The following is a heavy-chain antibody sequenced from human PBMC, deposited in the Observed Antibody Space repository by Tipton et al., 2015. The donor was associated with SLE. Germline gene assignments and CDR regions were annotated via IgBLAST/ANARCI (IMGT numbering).Heavy chain of an antibody. CDR2: VSDSGST. D-gene: IGHD5-24*01. V-gene: IGHV4-59*12. Sequence: TLSLTCTVFGGSISSYYWSWIHQPPGKGLEWIGYVSDSGSTRYNPSLKSRVSISLDTSNNQFSLKVNSVSAADTALYYCARGLRLHINYIDLGTLGQGSLVTVSS. CDR1: GGSISSYY. CDR3: ARGLRLHINYIDLGT. J-gene: IGHJ5*02.